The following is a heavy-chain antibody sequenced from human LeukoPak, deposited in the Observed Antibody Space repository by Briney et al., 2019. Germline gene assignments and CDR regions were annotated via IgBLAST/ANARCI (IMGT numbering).Heavy chain of an antibody. V-gene: IGHV4-34*01. D-gene: IGHD3-3*01. CDR3: ARSLSPYYDVTSAYWVWGY. CDR2: INKSGDT. CDR1: GETFSGYY. Sequence: SETLSLTCGVSGETFSGYYWSWLRQPPGKGLEWIGEINKSGDTNYSPSFESRVTMSVDASKKQFSLKVKSVTAADGAVYYCARSLSPYYDVTSAYWVWGYWGQGSLVIISA. J-gene: IGHJ4*02.